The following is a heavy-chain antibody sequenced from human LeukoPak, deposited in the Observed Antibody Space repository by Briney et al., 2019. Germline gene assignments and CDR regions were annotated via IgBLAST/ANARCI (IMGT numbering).Heavy chain of an antibody. CDR2: ISYDGSSK. CDR3: ARQGTSGYHYLDY. CDR1: GFTFSTYA. J-gene: IGHJ4*02. Sequence: GGSLRLSCAASGFTFSTYAMHWVRQAPGKGLEWVALISYDGSSKYYADSVKGRFTISRDNSKSTLYLQMNSLRAEDTAVYWCARQGTSGYHYLDYWGQGTLVTVSS. D-gene: IGHD3-22*01. V-gene: IGHV3-30*04.